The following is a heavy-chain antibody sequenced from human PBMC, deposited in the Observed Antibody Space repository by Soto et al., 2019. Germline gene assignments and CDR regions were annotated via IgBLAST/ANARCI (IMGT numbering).Heavy chain of an antibody. D-gene: IGHD2-2*02. CDR3: SRVPCVFIVLLPAAIHPGADF. Sequence: GGSLRLSCAASGFTLSSYWMSWVRQAPGKGMEWVANIKQDGSEKYYVDSVKGRFTISRDNAKNSLYLQMNSLRAEDTSVYYCSRVPCVFIVLLPAAIHPGADFCGQGSLVTVSS. J-gene: IGHJ3*01. CDR1: GFTLSSYW. CDR2: IKQDGSEK. V-gene: IGHV3-7*01.